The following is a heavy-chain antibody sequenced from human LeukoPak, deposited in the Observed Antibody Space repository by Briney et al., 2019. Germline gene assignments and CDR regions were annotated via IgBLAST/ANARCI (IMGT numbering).Heavy chain of an antibody. Sequence: GGSLRLSCAASGFTFSDSYMTWIRQAPGKGLEWVSYISNSGTSIFYADSVKGRFATSRDNAKSSLYLQMNSLSAEDTAVYYCGRGHWGLDYWGQGALVTVSS. CDR1: GFTFSDSY. CDR3: GRGHWGLDY. V-gene: IGHV3-11*04. CDR2: ISNSGTSI. D-gene: IGHD7-27*01. J-gene: IGHJ4*02.